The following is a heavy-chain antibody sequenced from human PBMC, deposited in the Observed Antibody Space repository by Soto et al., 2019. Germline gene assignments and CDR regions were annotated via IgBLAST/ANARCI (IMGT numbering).Heavy chain of an antibody. Sequence: QVQLVQSGAEVKKPGASVKVSCKASGYTFTSYYMHWVRQAPGQGLEWMGIINPRGGSTSYAQKFQGRVTMTRDTSTSTVYMELSSLRSEDTAVYYCPRDRLEEGLFDYWGQGTLVTVSS. D-gene: IGHD6-25*01. CDR2: INPRGGST. V-gene: IGHV1-46*03. CDR1: GYTFTSYY. CDR3: PRDRLEEGLFDY. J-gene: IGHJ4*02.